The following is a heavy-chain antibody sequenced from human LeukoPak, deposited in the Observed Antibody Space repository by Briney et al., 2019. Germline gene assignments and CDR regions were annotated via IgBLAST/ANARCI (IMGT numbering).Heavy chain of an antibody. D-gene: IGHD3-9*01. V-gene: IGHV3-7*03. J-gene: IGHJ4*02. Sequence: GGSLRLSCATSGFTFSSNWMSWGRHVPGRGLDWVANIKPDGSAEYYAASVKGRFTVSRDNAENSLYLQMNSLRVEDTAMYYCAGGTGFIIKDWGQGTLVTVSS. CDR1: GFTFSSNW. CDR2: IKPDGSAE. CDR3: AGGTGFIIKD.